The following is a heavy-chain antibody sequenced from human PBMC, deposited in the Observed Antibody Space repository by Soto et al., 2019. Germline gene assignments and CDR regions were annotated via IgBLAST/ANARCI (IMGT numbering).Heavy chain of an antibody. J-gene: IGHJ4*02. CDR2: ISSSGSII. CDR1: GFTFSDYY. Sequence: QVQLVVSGGGLVKPGGSLRISCAASGFTFSDYYISWIRQAPGKGLEWVSYISSSGSIINYADSVKGRFTISRDNAKNSLYLHMNSLRAEATAVYYCALSGYDSNYYAVTPLSAGHFWGQGTLVTVSS. CDR3: ALSGYDSNYYAVTPLSAGHF. D-gene: IGHD4-4*01. V-gene: IGHV3-11*01.